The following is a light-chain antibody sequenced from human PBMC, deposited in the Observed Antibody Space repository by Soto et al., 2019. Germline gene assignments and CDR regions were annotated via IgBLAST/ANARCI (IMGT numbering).Light chain of an antibody. J-gene: IGLJ1*01. Sequence: QSALTQPASMSGSPGQSITISCTGASSYVGAYNYVSWYQQYPGKAPKLMIYGVTNRPSGVSNRFSGSKTGNTASLTISGLQAEDEADYYCFSHRSGDSHVFGTGTKVTVL. V-gene: IGLV2-14*01. CDR2: GVT. CDR3: FSHRSGDSHV. CDR1: SSYVGAYNY.